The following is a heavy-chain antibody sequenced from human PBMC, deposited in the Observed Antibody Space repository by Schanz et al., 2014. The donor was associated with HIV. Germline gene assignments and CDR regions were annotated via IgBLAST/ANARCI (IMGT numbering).Heavy chain of an antibody. CDR1: GFTFSTYA. D-gene: IGHD4-17*01. J-gene: IGHJ4*02. CDR3: ARSLSGDYVVSFDY. CDR2: MRGSDDST. V-gene: IGHV3-23*04. Sequence: VQLVESGGGVVQPGRSLRLSCVASGFTFSTYAMSWVRQAPGKGLEWVSGMRGSDDSTFYADSVKGRFTISRDNSKNTLYLQMNSLRADDTAVYYCARSLSGDYVVSFDYWGQGTLVTVSS.